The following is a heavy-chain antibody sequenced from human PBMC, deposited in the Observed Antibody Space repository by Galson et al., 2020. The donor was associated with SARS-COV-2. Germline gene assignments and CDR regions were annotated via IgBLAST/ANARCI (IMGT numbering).Heavy chain of an antibody. D-gene: IGHD3-10*01. J-gene: IGHJ5*02. CDR1: GGSFSGYY. CDR2: INHSGST. Sequence: SETLSLTCAVYGGSFSGYYWSWIRQPPGKGLEWIGEINHSGSTNYNPSLKSRVTISVDTSKNQFSLKLSSVTAADTAVYYCARGMSGAWFGELLWFDPWGQGTLVTVSS. V-gene: IGHV4-34*01. CDR3: ARGMSGAWFGELLWFDP.